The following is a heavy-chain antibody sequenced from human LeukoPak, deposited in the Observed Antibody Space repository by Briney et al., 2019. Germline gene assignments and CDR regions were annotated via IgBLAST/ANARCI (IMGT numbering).Heavy chain of an antibody. CDR1: GGSFSGYY. J-gene: IGHJ6*02. Sequence: PSETLSLTCAVYGGSFSGYYWSWIRQPPGKGLEWIGEINHSGSTNYNPSLKSRVTISVDTSKNQFSLKLSSVTAADTAVYYCARGPLAIMVYAITYYYYGMDVWGQGTTVTVSS. D-gene: IGHD2-8*01. CDR3: ARGPLAIMVYAITYYYYGMDV. V-gene: IGHV4-34*01. CDR2: INHSGST.